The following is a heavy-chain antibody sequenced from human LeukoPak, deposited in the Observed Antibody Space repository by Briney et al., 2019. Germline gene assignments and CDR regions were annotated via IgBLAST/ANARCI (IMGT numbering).Heavy chain of an antibody. CDR2: INHSGST. J-gene: IGHJ4*02. V-gene: IGHV4-34*01. CDR1: GGSFSGYY. CDR3: AAGDSGWDYSNYLYY. Sequence: PSETLSLTCAVYGGSFSGYYWSWIRQPPGKGLEWIGEINHSGSTNYNPSLKSRVTISVDTSKNQFSLKLSSVTAADTAVYYCAAGDSGWDYSNYLYYWGQGTLVTVSS. D-gene: IGHD4-11*01.